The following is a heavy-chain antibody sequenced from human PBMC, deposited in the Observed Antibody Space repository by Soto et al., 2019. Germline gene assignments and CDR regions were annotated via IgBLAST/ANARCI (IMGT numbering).Heavy chain of an antibody. Sequence: QVQLQESGPGLVKPSETLSLTCTVSGGSISSYYWSWIRQPPGKGLEWIGYIYYSGSTNYNPSLKSRVTISVDTSKNQFSLKLSSVTAADTAVYYCARLKAAAGVGWYFDLWGRGTLVTVSS. D-gene: IGHD6-13*01. CDR2: IYYSGST. CDR1: GGSISSYY. J-gene: IGHJ2*01. V-gene: IGHV4-59*08. CDR3: ARLKAAAGVGWYFDL.